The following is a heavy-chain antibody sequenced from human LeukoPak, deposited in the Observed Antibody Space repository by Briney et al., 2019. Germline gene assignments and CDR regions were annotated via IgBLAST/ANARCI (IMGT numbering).Heavy chain of an antibody. CDR1: GGSISSYY. CDR3: ARETSQKGAHYMDV. V-gene: IGHV4-59*12. D-gene: IGHD3-16*01. CDR2: IYYSGST. Sequence: SETLSLICTVSGGSISSYYWSWIRQPPGKGLEWIGYIYYSGSTNYKSSLKSRVTISVDTSKNQFSLKLSSVTAADTAVYYCARETSQKGAHYMDVWGKGTTVTISS. J-gene: IGHJ6*03.